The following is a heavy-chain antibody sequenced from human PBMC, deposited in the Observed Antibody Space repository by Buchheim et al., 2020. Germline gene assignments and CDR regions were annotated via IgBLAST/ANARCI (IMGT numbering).Heavy chain of an antibody. Sequence: QGQLQQWGAGLLKPSETLSLTCAVYGGSFSGYYWSWIRQPPGKGLEWLGEINHRGSTNYNPSLKSRVTISVDTSKNQFSLRLSSVTAADTAVYYCVRGERRGGYSYRYYYGMDAWGQGTT. CDR1: GGSFSGYY. CDR3: VRGERRGGYSYRYYYGMDA. CDR2: INHRGST. D-gene: IGHD5-18*01. V-gene: IGHV4-34*01. J-gene: IGHJ6*02.